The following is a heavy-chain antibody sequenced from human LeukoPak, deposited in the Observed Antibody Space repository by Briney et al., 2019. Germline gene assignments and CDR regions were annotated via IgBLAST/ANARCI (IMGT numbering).Heavy chain of an antibody. CDR3: AWAGQLVGLVDY. V-gene: IGHV6-1*01. D-gene: IGHD6-13*01. Sequence: SQTLSLTCAISGDSVSSNSAGWSWIRQSPSRGLEWLGRTYYRSKWYNDYAVSVKSRITINPDTSKNQFSLQLNSVTPEDTAVNYCAWAGQLVGLVDYWGQGTLVTVSS. J-gene: IGHJ4*02. CDR1: GDSVSSNSAG. CDR2: TYYRSKWYN.